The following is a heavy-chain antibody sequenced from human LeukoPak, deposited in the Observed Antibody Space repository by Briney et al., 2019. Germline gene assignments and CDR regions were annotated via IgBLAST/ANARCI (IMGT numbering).Heavy chain of an antibody. V-gene: IGHV4-59*01. D-gene: IGHD3-10*01. CDR3: ARTEGITMVRGPPGY. J-gene: IGHJ4*02. CDR2: ISYSGST. Sequence: SETLSLTCTVSGGSINSYYWSWIRQPPGKGLEWIGYISYSGSTNYNPSLKSRVTISLDTSKNQFFLKLSSVTAADTAVYYCARTEGITMVRGPPGYWGQGTLVTVSS. CDR1: GGSINSYY.